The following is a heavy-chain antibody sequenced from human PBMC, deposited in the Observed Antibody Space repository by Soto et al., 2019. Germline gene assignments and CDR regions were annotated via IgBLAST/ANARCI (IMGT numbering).Heavy chain of an antibody. D-gene: IGHD2-8*01. CDR2: IRSKANSYAT. V-gene: IGHV3-73*01. Sequence: GGSLRLSCAASGFTFSGSAMHWVRQASGKGLEWVGRIRSKANSYATAYAASVKGRFTISRDDSKNTAYLQMNSLKTEDTAVYYCTCSKTAYCTNGVCYAQGTGYYGMDVWGQGTTVTVSS. J-gene: IGHJ6*02. CDR3: TCSKTAYCTNGVCYAQGTGYYGMDV. CDR1: GFTFSGSA.